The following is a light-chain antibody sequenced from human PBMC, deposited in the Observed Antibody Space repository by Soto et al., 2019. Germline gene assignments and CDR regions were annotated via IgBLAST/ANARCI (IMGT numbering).Light chain of an antibody. CDR2: SND. J-gene: IGLJ1*01. CDR3: AAWDDSLNAFYV. V-gene: IGLV1-44*01. Sequence: QSVLTQPPSASGTPGQRVTVSCSGSSSNIGKNTVNWYQHPPGTAPKRLIYSNDQRPSGVPDRFSGSKSGTSASLAISGLQSEDEADYYCAAWDDSLNAFYVFGTGTKVTVL. CDR1: SSNIGKNT.